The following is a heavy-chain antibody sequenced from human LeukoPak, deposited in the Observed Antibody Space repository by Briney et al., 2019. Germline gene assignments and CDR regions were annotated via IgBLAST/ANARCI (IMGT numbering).Heavy chain of an antibody. V-gene: IGHV4-38-2*01. CDR1: GYSISSGYY. Sequence: SETLSLTCGVSGYSISSGYYWGWIRQPPGKGLEWIGSIYHSGSTYYNPSLKSRVTISVDTSKNQFSLKLTSVTAADTAVYYCARHPYSSSYYFGYWGQGTLVTVSS. D-gene: IGHD6-6*01. CDR3: ARHPYSSSYYFGY. J-gene: IGHJ4*02. CDR2: IYHSGST.